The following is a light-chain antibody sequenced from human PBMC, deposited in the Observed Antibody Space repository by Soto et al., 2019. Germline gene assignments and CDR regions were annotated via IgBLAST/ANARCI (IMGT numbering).Light chain of an antibody. Sequence: EIVMTQSPATLSVSPGERATLSCRASQSVSSNLAWYQQKPGQAPRLLIYGASTRATGIPARFSGSGSGTEFTLTISSLQSEEFAVYYCQQYNNWPRTFGQGIKVDIK. CDR3: QQYNNWPRT. V-gene: IGKV3-15*01. J-gene: IGKJ1*01. CDR1: QSVSSN. CDR2: GAS.